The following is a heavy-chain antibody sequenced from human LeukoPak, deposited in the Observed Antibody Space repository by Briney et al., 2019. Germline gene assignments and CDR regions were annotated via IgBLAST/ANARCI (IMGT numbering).Heavy chain of an antibody. D-gene: IGHD2-8*02. V-gene: IGHV3-72*01. CDR1: GFTFSGHY. CDR3: VGVRGGVHLKY. Sequence: GGSLRLSCAASGFTFSGHYMDWVRQAPGKGLEWVGRVRHRASGYTTEYAASVKGRFTFSRDDSDNSLYLQMNSLKTEDTAVYYCVGVRGGVHLKYWGQGTLVSAAS. J-gene: IGHJ4*02. CDR2: VRHRASGYTT.